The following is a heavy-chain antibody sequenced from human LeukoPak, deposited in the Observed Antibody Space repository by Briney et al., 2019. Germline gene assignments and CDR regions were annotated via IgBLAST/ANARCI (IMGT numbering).Heavy chain of an antibody. CDR2: IYTSGST. Sequence: SETLSLTCTVSGGSISSYYWSWIRQPAGKGLEWIGRIYTSGSTNYNPSLKSRVTMSVDTSKNQFSLKLSSVTAADTAVYYCARGSPDYHQNAFDIWGQGTMVTVSS. CDR3: ARGSPDYHQNAFDI. V-gene: IGHV4-4*07. D-gene: IGHD4/OR15-4a*01. CDR1: GGSISSYY. J-gene: IGHJ3*02.